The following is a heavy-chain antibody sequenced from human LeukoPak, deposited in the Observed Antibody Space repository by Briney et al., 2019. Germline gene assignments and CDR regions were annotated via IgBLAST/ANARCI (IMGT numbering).Heavy chain of an antibody. CDR2: FYYSGCT. CDR3: AREGLDYRSRVGFWFDP. D-gene: IGHD6-13*01. V-gene: IGHV4-59*01. Sequence: SETLTLTCTVSGGSISSYYWIWIRQPPGKGREWIVYFYYSGCTNYNPSLKSRVTISVDTSKNQFSLKLSSVTAADTAVYYCAREGLDYRSRVGFWFDPWGQGTLVTVSS. CDR1: GGSISSYY. J-gene: IGHJ5*02.